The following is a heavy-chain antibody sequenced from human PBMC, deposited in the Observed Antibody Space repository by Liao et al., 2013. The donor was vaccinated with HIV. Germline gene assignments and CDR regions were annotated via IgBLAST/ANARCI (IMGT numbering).Heavy chain of an antibody. CDR2: INHSGSA. CDR3: AVGDSWYNGWVY. D-gene: IGHD6-13*01. CDR1: GGAFSGYY. V-gene: IGHV4-34*01. Sequence: QVQLQQWGAGLLKPSETLSLACAVDGGAFSGYYWTWIRQPPGKGLEWIGEINHSGSANYNPSLKSRVTISVDTSKNQVSLRLSSVTAADTAIYYCAVGDSWYNGWVYWGQGTQVTVSS. J-gene: IGHJ4*02.